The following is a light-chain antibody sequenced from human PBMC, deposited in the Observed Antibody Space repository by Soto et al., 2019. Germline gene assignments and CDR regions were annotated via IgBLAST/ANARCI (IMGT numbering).Light chain of an antibody. CDR3: QPYEGLPFT. J-gene: IGKJ2*01. V-gene: IGKV3-20*01. CDR1: QSCGYPY. CDR2: GIS. Sequence: IVLTQSPGTLSSSPGQRVTLSCRASQSCGYPYLAWYQKSPGQSPRLLVYGISARAAGISDRFSGSGSGNDFTLTIDRLEPEDWAVYYCQPYEGLPFTFGQGTRLEIK.